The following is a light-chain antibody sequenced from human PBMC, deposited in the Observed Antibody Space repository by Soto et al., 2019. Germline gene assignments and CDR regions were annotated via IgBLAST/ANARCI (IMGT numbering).Light chain of an antibody. CDR2: KAS. Sequence: DIQMTQSRSTLSGSVGDRVTITCRASQTISSWLAWYQQKPGKAPKLLIYKASTLKSGVPSRFSGSGSATEFTLTISSLQPDDFATYYCQQYSTYPWTFGQGTKVDI. J-gene: IGKJ1*01. CDR1: QTISSW. V-gene: IGKV1-5*03. CDR3: QQYSTYPWT.